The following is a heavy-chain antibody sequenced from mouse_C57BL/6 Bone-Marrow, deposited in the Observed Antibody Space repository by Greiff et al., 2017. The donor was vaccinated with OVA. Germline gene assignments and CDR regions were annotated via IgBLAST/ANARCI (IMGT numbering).Heavy chain of an antibody. Sequence: EVQLQQSGPELVKPGASVKMSCKASGYTFTDYNMHWVKQSHGKSLEWIGYINPNNGGTSYNQKFKGKATLTVNKSSSTAYMELRSQTSEDYAVEYCAYHGSGPLYYFDYWGKGTTLTVSS. CDR1: GYTFTDYN. V-gene: IGHV1-22*01. CDR3: AYHGSGPLYYFDY. J-gene: IGHJ2*01. CDR2: INPNNGGT. D-gene: IGHD1-1*01.